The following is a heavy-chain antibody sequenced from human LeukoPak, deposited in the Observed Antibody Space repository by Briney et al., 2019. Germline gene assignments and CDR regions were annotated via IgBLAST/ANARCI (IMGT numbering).Heavy chain of an antibody. CDR3: AKDIVGATTISYYFDY. D-gene: IGHD1-26*01. Sequence: GGSLRLSCAAPGFTFSSYAMSWVRQAPGKGLEWVSAISGSGGSTYYADSVKGRFTISRDNSKNTLYLQMNSLRAEDTAVYYCAKDIVGATTISYYFDYWGQGTLVTVSS. J-gene: IGHJ4*02. CDR2: ISGSGGST. CDR1: GFTFSSYA. V-gene: IGHV3-23*01.